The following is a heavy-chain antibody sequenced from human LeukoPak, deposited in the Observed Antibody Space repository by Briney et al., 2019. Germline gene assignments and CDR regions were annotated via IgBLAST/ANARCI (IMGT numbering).Heavy chain of an antibody. J-gene: IGHJ6*02. CDR3: ARSDAITMIVVVTFYYYYGMDV. D-gene: IGHD3-22*01. V-gene: IGHV1-8*02. CDR2: MNPNSGNT. Sequence: GASVKVSCKASGGTFSSYAISWVRQAPGQGLEWMGWMNPNSGNTGYAQKFQGRVTMTRNTSISTAYMELSSLRSEDTAVYYCARSDAITMIVVVTFYYYYGMDVWGQGTTVTVSS. CDR1: GGTFSSYA.